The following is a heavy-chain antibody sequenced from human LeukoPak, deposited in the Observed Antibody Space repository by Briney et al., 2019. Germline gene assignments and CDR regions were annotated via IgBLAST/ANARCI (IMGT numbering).Heavy chain of an antibody. V-gene: IGHV3-74*01. CDR1: GFSFSNYG. D-gene: IGHD6-19*01. CDR3: ARPYSSGPPMG. J-gene: IGHJ4*02. CDR2: INKDGSST. Sequence: GGSLRLSCAASGFSFSNYGIHWVRQAPGKGLVWVSRINKDGSSTTYADSVKGRFTISRDNAKNTLYLQMSRLRAEDTAVYYCARPYSSGPPMGWGQRTLVTVSS.